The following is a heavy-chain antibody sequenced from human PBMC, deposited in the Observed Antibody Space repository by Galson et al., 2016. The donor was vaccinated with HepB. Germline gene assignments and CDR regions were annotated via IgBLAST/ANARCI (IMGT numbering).Heavy chain of an antibody. V-gene: IGHV1-18*01. CDR3: ARVGYCSSSNCYIPAD. J-gene: IGHJ4*02. CDR1: GYTFTNYG. Sequence: SVKVSCKASGYTFTNYGISWVRQAPGQGLEWIGWISAYNGNTIYAQKLQGRVIMTTDTSTTPAYMELRSLRSDDTAVYYCARVGYCSSSNCYIPADWGQGTLVTVSS. CDR2: ISAYNGNT. D-gene: IGHD2-2*02.